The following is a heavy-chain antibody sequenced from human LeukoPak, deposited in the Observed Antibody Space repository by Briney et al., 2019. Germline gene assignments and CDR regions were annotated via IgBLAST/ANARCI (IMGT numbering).Heavy chain of an antibody. D-gene: IGHD3-3*01. CDR2: ISAYNGNT. CDR1: GYTFTSYG. Sequence: ASVKVSCKASGYTFTSYGISWVRQAPGQGLEWMGWISAYNGNTNYAQKLQGRVTMTTDTSTSTAYMELRSLRSDDTAVYYCARDQRHYDFWSGYRGPGFDYWGQGTLVTVSS. J-gene: IGHJ4*02. V-gene: IGHV1-18*01. CDR3: ARDQRHYDFWSGYRGPGFDY.